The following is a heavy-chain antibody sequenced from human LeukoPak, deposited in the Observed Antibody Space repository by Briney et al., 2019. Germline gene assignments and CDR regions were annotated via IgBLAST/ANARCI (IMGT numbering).Heavy chain of an antibody. CDR1: GDSITNDNYH. CDR2: ISYSGST. J-gene: IGHJ5*02. Sequence: SETLSLTCTVSGDSITNDNYHWGWIRQPPGKGLEWIATISYSGSTYYNPSLKSRVTISVDTSKNQFSLKLSSVTAADTAVYYCALTRTATTEFDPWGQGTLVTVSS. CDR3: ALTRTATTEFDP. D-gene: IGHD4-11*01. V-gene: IGHV4-39*01.